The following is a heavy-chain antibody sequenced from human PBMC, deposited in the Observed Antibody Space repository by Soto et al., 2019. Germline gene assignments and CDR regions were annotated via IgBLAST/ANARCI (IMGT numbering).Heavy chain of an antibody. V-gene: IGHV3-23*01. CDR2: ISGSGGST. D-gene: IGHD3-3*01. CDR3: AKVNDFWSGYYPRLGYYMDV. J-gene: IGHJ6*03. Sequence: PGGSLRLSCAASGFTFSSYAMSGVRQAPGKGLEWVSAISGSGGSTYYADSVKGRFTISRDNSKNTLYLQMNSLRAEDTAVYYCAKVNDFWSGYYPRLGYYMDVWGKGTTVTVSS. CDR1: GFTFSSYA.